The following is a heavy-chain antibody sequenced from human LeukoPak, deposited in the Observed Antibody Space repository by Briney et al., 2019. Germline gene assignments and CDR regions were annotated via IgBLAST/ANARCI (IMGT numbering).Heavy chain of an antibody. CDR3: VRQQQWPRGVMDS. J-gene: IGHJ4*02. D-gene: IGHD1/OR15-1a*01. CDR2: IYYDGTT. CDR1: GGSISSGDYY. Sequence: KSSETLSLTCTVSGGSISSGDYYWGWIRQPPGKGLEYIGTIYYDGTTYYTPSLRSRVTISIDTSKSQFSLNLRSVTAADTAVYSCVRQQQWPRGVMDSWGQGSLVIVSS. V-gene: IGHV4-39*07.